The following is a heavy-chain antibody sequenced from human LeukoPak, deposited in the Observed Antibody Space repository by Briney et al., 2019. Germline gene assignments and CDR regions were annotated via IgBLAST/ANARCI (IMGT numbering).Heavy chain of an antibody. J-gene: IGHJ3*02. CDR2: INPNSGGT. CDR1: GYTFTGYY. V-gene: IGHV1-2*02. CDR3: ARDPWEDIVVVPAAARAFDI. D-gene: IGHD2-2*01. Sequence: ASVKVSCKASGYTFTGYYMHWVRQAPGQGLEWMGWINPNSGGTNYAQKFQGRVTMTRDTSISTAYMELSRLRSDDTAVYYCARDPWEDIVVVPAAARAFDIWGQGTMVTVSS.